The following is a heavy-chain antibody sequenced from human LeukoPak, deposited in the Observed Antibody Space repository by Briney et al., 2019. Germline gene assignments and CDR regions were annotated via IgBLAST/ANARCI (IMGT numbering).Heavy chain of an antibody. Sequence: PSETLSLTCTVSGGSISSYYWSWIRQPPGKGLEWIGTIYSSGNTYYNPSLKSRVTISVDTSKNQFSLNLSSVTAADTALYYCARSVAGYSYDYWGQGTLVTVSS. J-gene: IGHJ4*02. CDR1: GGSISSYY. CDR3: ARSVAGYSYDY. CDR2: IYSSGNT. V-gene: IGHV4-59*04. D-gene: IGHD5-18*01.